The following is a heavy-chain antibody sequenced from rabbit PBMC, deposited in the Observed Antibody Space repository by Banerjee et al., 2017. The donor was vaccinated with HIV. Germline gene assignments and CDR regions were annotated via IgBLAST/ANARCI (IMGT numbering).Heavy chain of an antibody. Sequence: QEQLVESGGGLVQPEGSLTLTCKASGFDLSSGYYMCWVRQAPGKGLEWIGCIYTGSGGSTYYANWAKGRFTISKTSSTTVTRQMASLTAADTATYFCARNEYTGTAYDLRGPGTLVTV. V-gene: IGHV1S45*01. J-gene: IGHJ4*01. D-gene: IGHD7-1*01. CDR2: IYTGSGGST. CDR3: ARNEYTGTAYDL. CDR1: GFDLSSGYY.